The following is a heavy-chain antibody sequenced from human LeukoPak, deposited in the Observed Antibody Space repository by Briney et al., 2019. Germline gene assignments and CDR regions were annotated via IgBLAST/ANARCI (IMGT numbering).Heavy chain of an antibody. D-gene: IGHD3-9*01. V-gene: IGHV3-30*04. J-gene: IGHJ5*02. CDR1: GFTFSSYA. Sequence: PGRSLRLSCAASGFTFSSYAMHWVRQAPGKGLEWVAVISYDGSNKYYADSVKGRFTISRDNSENTLYLQMNSLRAEDTAVYYCARDMDYDILTGQDWFDPWGQGTLVTVSS. CDR2: ISYDGSNK. CDR3: ARDMDYDILTGQDWFDP.